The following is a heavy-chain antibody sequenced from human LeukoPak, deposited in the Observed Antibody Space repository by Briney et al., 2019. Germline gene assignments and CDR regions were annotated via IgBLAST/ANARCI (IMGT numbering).Heavy chain of an antibody. CDR1: SGSMSGFF. D-gene: IGHD3-10*01. Sequence: SETLSPTCTVSSGSMSGFFWTWIRQPPGRELEWIGSIYYSGSSTKYNPSLKSRVTISVDTSKSQFSLNLDSATAADTAVYYCARTSRHFYGSGTNLTPWPAGMDVWGQGTTVTVSS. CDR3: ARTSRHFYGSGTNLTPWPAGMDV. J-gene: IGHJ6*02. V-gene: IGHV4-59*01. CDR2: IYYSGSST.